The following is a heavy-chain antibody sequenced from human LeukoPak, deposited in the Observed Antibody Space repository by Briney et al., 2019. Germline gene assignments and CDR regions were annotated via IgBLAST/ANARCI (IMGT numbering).Heavy chain of an antibody. CDR1: GGSISSTNYY. D-gene: IGHD6-13*01. CDR3: AREEYSSDWYGHDS. V-gene: IGHV4-39*07. Sequence: SETLPLTCTVSGGSISSTNYYWAWIRQPPGRGLEWIGSIYYTGTTFDNPSLKSRVTLSVDTSKNQFSLRLTSVTAADTAFYYCAREEYSSDWYGHDSWGQGTLVTVSS. CDR2: IYYTGTT. J-gene: IGHJ4*02.